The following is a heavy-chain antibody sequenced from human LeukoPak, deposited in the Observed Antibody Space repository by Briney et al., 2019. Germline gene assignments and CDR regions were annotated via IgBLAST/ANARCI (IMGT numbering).Heavy chain of an antibody. V-gene: IGHV1-2*02. Sequence: ASVKVSCKASGYTFTGYYMHWVRQAPGQGLEWMGWINPNSGGTNYAQKFQGRVTMTRDTSISTAYMEPSRLRSDDTAVYYCARDIVLMVYTTSNWFDPWGQGTLVTVSS. CDR2: INPNSGGT. CDR1: GYTFTGYY. D-gene: IGHD2-8*01. CDR3: ARDIVLMVYTTSNWFDP. J-gene: IGHJ5*02.